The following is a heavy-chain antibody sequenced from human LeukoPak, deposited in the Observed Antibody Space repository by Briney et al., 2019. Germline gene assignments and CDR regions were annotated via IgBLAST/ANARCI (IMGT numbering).Heavy chain of an antibody. V-gene: IGHV4-39*07. CDR2: IYYSGSS. Sequence: SETLSLTCTVSGGSISSTGYYRGWIRQPPGKGLEWIGNIYYSGSSYYNPSLKSRVTISVDTSKNQFSLKLSSVTAADTAEYYCAREPYGSGTFDYWGQGTLVTVSA. CDR3: AREPYGSGTFDY. CDR1: GGSISSTGYY. J-gene: IGHJ4*02. D-gene: IGHD3-10*01.